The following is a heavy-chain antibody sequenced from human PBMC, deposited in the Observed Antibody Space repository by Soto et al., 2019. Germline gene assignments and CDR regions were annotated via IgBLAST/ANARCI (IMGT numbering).Heavy chain of an antibody. V-gene: IGHV1-18*01. CDR1: GYTFTSYG. CDR2: ISACNGNT. Sequence: ASVKVSWKASGYTFTSYGISLVRQAPGQGLEWMGLISACNGNTNYAQKVQGRGTMTTDTSTSTVYMELSSLRSEDTAVYYCARDLWSDQPDNNYYYYGMDVWGQGTTVTVSS. D-gene: IGHD3-3*01. CDR3: ARDLWSDQPDNNYYYYGMDV. J-gene: IGHJ6*02.